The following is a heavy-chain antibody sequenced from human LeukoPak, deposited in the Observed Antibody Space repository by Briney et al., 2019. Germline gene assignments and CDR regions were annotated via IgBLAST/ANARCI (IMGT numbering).Heavy chain of an antibody. V-gene: IGHV3-23*01. CDR2: ISGSGGST. CDR3: ASLSSSWLP. D-gene: IGHD6-13*01. CDR1: GFTFSNYA. J-gene: IGHJ5*02. Sequence: GGSLRLSCAASGFTFSNYAMSWVRQAPGKGLEWVSAISGSGGSTSYADSVKGRFTISRDNAKNTLYLQMNSLRAEDTAVYYCASLSSSWLPWGQGTLVTVSS.